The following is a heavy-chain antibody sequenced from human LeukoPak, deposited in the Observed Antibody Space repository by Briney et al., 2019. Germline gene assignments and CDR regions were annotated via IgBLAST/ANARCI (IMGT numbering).Heavy chain of an antibody. J-gene: IGHJ4*02. CDR2: ISGSSAVI. CDR3: TRGRQLWEY. D-gene: IGHD1-26*01. CDR1: GFTFTTYA. Sequence: GGSLRLSCAASGFTFTTYALSWDRQAPGKGLEWVSSISGSSAVIDYADSVKGRFIISRDNSENTIYLQMNSLRAEDTAVYYCTRGRQLWEYWGQGTLVTVSS. V-gene: IGHV3-23*01.